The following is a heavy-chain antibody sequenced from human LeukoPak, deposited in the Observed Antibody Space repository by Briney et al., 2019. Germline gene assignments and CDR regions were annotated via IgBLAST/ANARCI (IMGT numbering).Heavy chain of an antibody. J-gene: IGHJ4*02. CDR1: GGSFSGYY. V-gene: IGHV4-34*01. D-gene: IGHD4-17*01. Sequence: SETLSLTCAVYGGSFSGYYWSWIRQSPGKGLEWIGEINHSGSTNYNPSLKSRVTISVDTSKNQFSLKLSSVTAEDTAVYYCARDPVIDYWGQGTLVTVSS. CDR2: INHSGST. CDR3: ARDPVIDY.